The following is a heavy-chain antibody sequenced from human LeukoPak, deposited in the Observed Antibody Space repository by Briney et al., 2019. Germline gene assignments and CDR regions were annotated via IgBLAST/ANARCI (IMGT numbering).Heavy chain of an antibody. CDR1: GGSISSGDYY. D-gene: IGHD2-2*01. Sequence: SETLSLTCTVSGGSISSGDYYWSWIRQPPGKGLEWIGYLYYSGSAYYNPSLKRRVTISVDTSENQFSLKLSSVTAADTAVYYCARGDIVVVPAAADAFDIWGQGTMVTVSS. CDR2: LYYSGSA. CDR3: ARGDIVVVPAAADAFDI. J-gene: IGHJ3*02. V-gene: IGHV4-30-4*08.